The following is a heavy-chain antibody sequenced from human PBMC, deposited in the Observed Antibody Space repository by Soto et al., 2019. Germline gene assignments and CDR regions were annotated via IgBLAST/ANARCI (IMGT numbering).Heavy chain of an antibody. V-gene: IGHV3-23*01. J-gene: IGHJ4*02. CDR1: GFTFSSYA. Sequence: GGSLRLSCAASGFTFSSYAMVCVRQGPGKGLEWVAVVSIGGSTHYADSVRGRFTISRDNSKNTLSLQMNSLTAEDTAVYFCAKRRGAGGHFDYWGQGALVTVSS. CDR3: AKRRGAGGHFDY. D-gene: IGHD2-15*01. CDR2: VSIGGST.